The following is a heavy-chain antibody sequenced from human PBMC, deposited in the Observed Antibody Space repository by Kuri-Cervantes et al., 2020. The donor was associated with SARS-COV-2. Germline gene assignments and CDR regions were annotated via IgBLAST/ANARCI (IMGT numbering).Heavy chain of an antibody. J-gene: IGHJ4*02. Sequence: GGSLRLSCAASGFTFSSYWMSWVRQAPGKGLEWVSAISGSGGSTYYADSVKGRFTISRDNSKNTLYLQMNSLRAEDTAVYYCARAYDFWSGYYPHWGQGTLVTVSS. CDR1: GFTFSSYW. CDR2: ISGSGGST. CDR3: ARAYDFWSGYYPH. D-gene: IGHD3-3*01. V-gene: IGHV3-23*01.